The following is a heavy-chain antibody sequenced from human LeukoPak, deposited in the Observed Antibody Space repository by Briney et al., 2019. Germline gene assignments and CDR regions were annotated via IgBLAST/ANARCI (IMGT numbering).Heavy chain of an antibody. CDR2: IYYSGST. J-gene: IGHJ6*02. D-gene: IGHD3-10*01. CDR1: GGSISSYY. CDR3: ARGYGSGSYSYYYYGMDV. Sequence: SETLSLTCTVSGGSISSYYWSWIRQPPGKGLEWIGYIYYSGSTNYNPSLKSRVTISVDTSKNQFSLKLSSVTAADTAVYYCARGYGSGSYSYYYYGMDVWGQGTTVTVSS. V-gene: IGHV4-59*01.